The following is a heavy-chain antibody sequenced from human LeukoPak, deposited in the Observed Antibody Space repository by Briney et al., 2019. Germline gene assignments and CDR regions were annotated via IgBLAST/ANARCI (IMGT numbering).Heavy chain of an antibody. CDR3: ARGHTAVTRHFDF. J-gene: IGHJ4*02. CDR1: GFTFMNYA. D-gene: IGHD4-17*01. Sequence: GGSLRLSCATSGFTFMNYAMTWVRQAPGKGLEWVSIISSGSSAIFSADALKGRFTISRDDAKNLLYLDMNSLRAEDTAVYYCARGHTAVTRHFDFWGQGTLVTVSS. V-gene: IGHV3-21*01. CDR2: ISSGSSAI.